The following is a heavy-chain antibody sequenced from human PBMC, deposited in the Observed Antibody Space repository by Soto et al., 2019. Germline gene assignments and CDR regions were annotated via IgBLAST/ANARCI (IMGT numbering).Heavy chain of an antibody. CDR1: GDSISSVNW. Sequence: PSETLSLTCAVSGDSISSVNWWSWVRQSPGQGLEWIGDIYHTGSTYYSKSLRSRLTMSIDTSKSQFSLRLSSVTAADTAVYYCARATGTLRSRNCDYWGQGSLVTVSS. CDR2: IYHTGST. CDR3: ARATGTLRSRNCDY. J-gene: IGHJ4*02. V-gene: IGHV4-4*02. D-gene: IGHD1-1*01.